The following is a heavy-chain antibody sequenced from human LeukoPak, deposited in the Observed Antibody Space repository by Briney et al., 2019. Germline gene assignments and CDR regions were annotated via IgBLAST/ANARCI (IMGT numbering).Heavy chain of an antibody. J-gene: IGHJ3*02. CDR1: GFSLSTSGMX. CDR2: IDWDDDK. CDR3: ARIRMTPPGKHAFDI. Sequence: SGPTLVNPTQTLTLTCTFSGFSLSTSGMXVSWIRQPPGKALEXLAXIDWDDDKYYSTSLKTRLTISKDTSKNQVVLTMTNMDPVDTATYYCARIRMTPPGKHAFDIWGQGTMVTVSS. V-gene: IGHV2-70*01.